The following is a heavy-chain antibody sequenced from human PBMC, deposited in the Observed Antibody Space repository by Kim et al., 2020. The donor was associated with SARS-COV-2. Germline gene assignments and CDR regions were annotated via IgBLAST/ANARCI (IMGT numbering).Heavy chain of an antibody. V-gene: IGHV3-9*01. D-gene: IGHD6-6*01. CDR3: TRDLVPGGADY. CDR2: LSLDGDRI. CDR1: GFKFERFA. J-gene: IGHJ4*02. Sequence: GGSLRLSCEMSGFKFERFAVHWVRQPPGKGLEWVSGLSLDGDRIGYADSVKGRFTVSRDKAKDTLYLQMDSLRIEDTAFYYCTRDLVPGGADYWGQGTLVTVSS.